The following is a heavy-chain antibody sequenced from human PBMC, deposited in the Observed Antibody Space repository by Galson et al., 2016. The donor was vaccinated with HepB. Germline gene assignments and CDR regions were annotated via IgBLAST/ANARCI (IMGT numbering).Heavy chain of an antibody. CDR3: AKDQFHRAADDPNYYYGMDV. J-gene: IGHJ6*02. Sequence: SLRLSCAASGFTFSSYGMHWVRQAPGKGLEWVAVISYDGSNKYYADSVKGRLTISRDNSKYTLFLQMNSLRPEDTAVYYCAKDQFHRAADDPNYYYGMDVWGQGTTVTVSS. V-gene: IGHV3-30*18. CDR2: ISYDGSNK. D-gene: IGHD6-13*01. CDR1: GFTFSSYG.